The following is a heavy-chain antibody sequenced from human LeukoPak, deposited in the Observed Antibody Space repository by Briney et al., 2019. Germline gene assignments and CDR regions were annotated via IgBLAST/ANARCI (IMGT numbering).Heavy chain of an antibody. CDR3: ARPRDGYNYPFDY. Sequence: SVKVSCKASGGTFSSYAISWVRQAPGQGLEWMGGIIPIFGTANYAQKFQGRVTITTDVSTSTAYMELSSLRSEDTAVYYCARPRDGYNYPFDYWGQGTLVTVSS. V-gene: IGHV1-69*05. CDR1: GGTFSSYA. D-gene: IGHD5-24*01. CDR2: IIPIFGTA. J-gene: IGHJ4*02.